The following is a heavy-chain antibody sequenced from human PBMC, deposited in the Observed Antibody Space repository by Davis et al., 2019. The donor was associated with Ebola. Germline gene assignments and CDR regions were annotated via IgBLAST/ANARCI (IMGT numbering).Heavy chain of an antibody. CDR3: ARGMDV. V-gene: IGHV3-30-3*01. J-gene: IGHJ6*02. Sequence: GGSLRLSCAASGFTFSSYAMHWVRQAPGKGLEWVAVISYDGSNKYYADSVKGRFTISRDNSKNTVYIQMNSVRAEDTAVYYCARGMDVWGQGTTVTVSS. CDR2: ISYDGSNK. CDR1: GFTFSSYA.